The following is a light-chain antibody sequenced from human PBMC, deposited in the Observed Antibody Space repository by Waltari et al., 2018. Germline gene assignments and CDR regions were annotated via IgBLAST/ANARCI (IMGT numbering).Light chain of an antibody. CDR2: DVS. Sequence: QSALTQPASVSGSPGQSITISCTGTNNEIDAYDYVSWYQQHPGKAPKLILYDVSGRPSGLSNRFSGATSDNTASLAISGLQDEDEADYYCSSYATSNTVVFGGGTKVTVL. CDR1: NNEIDAYDY. V-gene: IGLV2-14*03. CDR3: SSYATSNTVV. J-gene: IGLJ2*01.